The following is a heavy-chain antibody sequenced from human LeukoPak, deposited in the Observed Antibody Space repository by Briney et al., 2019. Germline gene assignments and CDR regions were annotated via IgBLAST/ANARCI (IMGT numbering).Heavy chain of an antibody. CDR3: ARGIAAAGNTPLADY. CDR1: GFTFSSYG. CDR2: IWYDGSNK. Sequence: GGSLRLSCAASGFTFSSYGMHWVRQAPGKGLEWVAVIWYDGSNKYYADSVKGRFTISGDNSKDTLYLQMNSLRAEDTAVYYCARGIAAAGNTPLADYWGQGTLVTVSS. V-gene: IGHV3-33*01. D-gene: IGHD2-15*01. J-gene: IGHJ4*02.